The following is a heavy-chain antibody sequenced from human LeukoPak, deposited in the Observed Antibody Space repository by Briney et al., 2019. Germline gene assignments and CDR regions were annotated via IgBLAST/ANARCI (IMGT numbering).Heavy chain of an antibody. V-gene: IGHV3-30*03. CDR2: ISSDGSSK. CDR1: GFTFSSYG. CDR3: ARGENSKTYPVSGY. J-gene: IGHJ4*02. Sequence: RSGKSLRLSCAASGFTFSSYGMRWVRQAPGKGLEWVAVISSDGSSKYYIDSVKGRFTISRDNSKNTLFLQMNSLRAEDTAVYYCARGENSKTYPVSGYWGQGTLVTVSS. D-gene: IGHD2/OR15-2a*01.